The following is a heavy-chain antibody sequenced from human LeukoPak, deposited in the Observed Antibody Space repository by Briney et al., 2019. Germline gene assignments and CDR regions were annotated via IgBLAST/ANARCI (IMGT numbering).Heavy chain of an antibody. CDR1: GFIFSSYW. D-gene: IGHD5-12*01. CDR2: IKKDGSEK. V-gene: IGHV3-7*01. CDR3: ARHLSGIAGYTYGRGIDY. J-gene: IGHJ4*02. Sequence: GGSLRLSCAASGFIFSSYWMSWVRQAPGKGLEWVANIKKDGSEKYYVDSVKGRFTISRDNAKKSLYLQMNSLRAEDTAVYYCARHLSGIAGYTYGRGIDYWGQGTLLTVSS.